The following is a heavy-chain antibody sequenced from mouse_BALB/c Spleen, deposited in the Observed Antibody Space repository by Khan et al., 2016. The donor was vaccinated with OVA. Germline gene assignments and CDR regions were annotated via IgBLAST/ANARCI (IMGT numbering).Heavy chain of an antibody. Sequence: EVQLQESGPGLVKPSQSLSLTCTVTGYSITSDYAWNWIRQFPGNRLEWMGYITYSGRTSYTPSLKSRISITRDTSKNQFFLQLKSVTIDDTATYYCSGGRAYWGQGTLVTVSA. J-gene: IGHJ3*01. CDR2: ITYSGRT. D-gene: IGHD3-3*01. CDR1: GYSITSDYA. V-gene: IGHV3-2*02. CDR3: SGGRAY.